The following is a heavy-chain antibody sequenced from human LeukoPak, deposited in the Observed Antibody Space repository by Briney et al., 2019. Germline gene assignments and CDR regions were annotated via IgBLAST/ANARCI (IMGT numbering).Heavy chain of an antibody. CDR2: IKQDGSEK. CDR3: AREFHFDPYYYYYMDV. V-gene: IGHV3-7*01. Sequence: GGSLRLSCAASGFTFSSYWMSWVRQAPGKGLEWVANIKQDGSEKYYVDSVKGRFTISRDNAKNSLYLQMNSLRAEDTAVYYCAREFHFDPYYYYYMDVWGKGTTVTVSS. CDR1: GFTFSSYW. D-gene: IGHD3-9*01. J-gene: IGHJ6*03.